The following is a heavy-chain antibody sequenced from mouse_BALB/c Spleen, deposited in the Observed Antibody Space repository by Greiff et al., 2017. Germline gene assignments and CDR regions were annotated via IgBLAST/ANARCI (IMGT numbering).Heavy chain of an antibody. V-gene: IGHV7-3*02. CDR2: IRNKANGYTT. D-gene: IGHD1-2*01. J-gene: IGHJ2*01. CDR1: GFTFTDYY. Sequence: EVKLMESGGGLVQPGGSLRLSCATSGFTFTDYYMSWVRQPPGKALEWLGFIRNKANGYTTEYSASVKGRFTISRDNSQSILYLQMNTLRAEDSATYYCARDGVHYYFDYWGQGTTLTVSS. CDR3: ARDGVHYYFDY.